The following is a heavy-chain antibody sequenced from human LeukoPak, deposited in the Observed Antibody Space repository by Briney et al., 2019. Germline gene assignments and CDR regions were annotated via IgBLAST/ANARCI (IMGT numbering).Heavy chain of an antibody. Sequence: SQTLSLTCAVSGGSISSGGYSWSWIRQPPGKGLEWIGYIYHSGSTYYNPSLKSRVTISVDRSKNQFSLKLSSVTAADTAVYYCARDLWTLGDFWSGWDTWGQGTLVTVSS. CDR1: GGSISSGGYS. J-gene: IGHJ5*02. CDR3: ARDLWTLGDFWSGWDT. D-gene: IGHD3-3*01. CDR2: IYHSGST. V-gene: IGHV4-30-2*01.